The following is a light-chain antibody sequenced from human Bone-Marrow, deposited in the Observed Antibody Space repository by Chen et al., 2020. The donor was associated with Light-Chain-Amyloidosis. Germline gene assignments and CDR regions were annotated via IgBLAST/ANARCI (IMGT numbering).Light chain of an antibody. CDR1: SRAVGGYKY. Sequence: SALTQPASVSGSPGQSITLSCSGTSRAVGGYKYVSWYQQFPGTAPKLLIIEVANRPSGVSNRFSGSKSGNTASLTISGLQAEDEADYYCSSYTMSSPWVFGGGTKVTVL. CDR3: SSYTMSSPWV. CDR2: EVA. J-gene: IGLJ3*02. V-gene: IGLV2-14*01.